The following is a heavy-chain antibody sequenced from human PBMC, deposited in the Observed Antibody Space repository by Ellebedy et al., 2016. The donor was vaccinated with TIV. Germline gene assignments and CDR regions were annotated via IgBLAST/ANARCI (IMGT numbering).Heavy chain of an antibody. CDR3: ATGPGYPYYFDY. J-gene: IGHJ4*02. V-gene: IGHV1-24*01. Sequence: ASVKVSXXVSGYTLTELSMHWVRQAPGKGLEWMGGFDPEDGETIYAQKFQGRVTMTEDTSTDTAYMELSSLRSEDTAVYYCATGPGYPYYFDYWGQGTLVTVSS. CDR2: FDPEDGET. D-gene: IGHD2-2*01. CDR1: GYTLTELS.